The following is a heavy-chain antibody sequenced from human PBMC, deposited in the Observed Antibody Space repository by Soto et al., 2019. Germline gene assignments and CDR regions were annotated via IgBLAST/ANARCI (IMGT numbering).Heavy chain of an antibody. CDR1: GYTFTGNG. V-gene: IGHV1-18*04. CDR2: ISAYNGYP. D-gene: IGHD3-22*01. J-gene: IGHJ4*02. Sequence: QVHLVQSESEVKKTGASVSVSCKASGYTFTGNGISWVRQAPGQGLAWMGWISAYNGYPNYAQKFQGRVTVTTETPTRTAFMELRNLRSADTAMYYFARDESDVFHAGNYYDTSASRDWGPGTLVTVSS. CDR3: ARDESDVFHAGNYYDTSASRD.